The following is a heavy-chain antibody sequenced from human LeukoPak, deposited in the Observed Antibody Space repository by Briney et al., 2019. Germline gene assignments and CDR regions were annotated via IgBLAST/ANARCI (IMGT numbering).Heavy chain of an antibody. CDR1: GYTFTSYY. Sequence: ASVKVSCKASGYTFTSYYMHWVRQAPGQGLEWMGRINPNSGGTNYAQKFQGRVTLTRDTSITTAYLALSGLRADDTAVYYCASLQYSSAPTDYWGQGTLVTVSS. J-gene: IGHJ4*02. CDR3: ASLQYSSAPTDY. CDR2: INPNSGGT. D-gene: IGHD6-25*01. V-gene: IGHV1-2*06.